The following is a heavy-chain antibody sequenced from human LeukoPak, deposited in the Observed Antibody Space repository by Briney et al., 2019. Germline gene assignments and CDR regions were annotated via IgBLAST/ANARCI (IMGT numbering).Heavy chain of an antibody. CDR3: AKGYCSGGSCSGDF. CDR2: ISWNSGSM. CDR1: GFTFDDYA. Sequence: PGRSLRLSCAGSGFTFDDYAMHWVRQAPGKGLEWVSGISWNSGSMGYADSVKGRFTISRDNARNSLFLQMNSLRAEDTALYYCAKGYCSGGSCSGDFWGQGTLVTVSS. V-gene: IGHV3-9*01. D-gene: IGHD2-15*01. J-gene: IGHJ4*02.